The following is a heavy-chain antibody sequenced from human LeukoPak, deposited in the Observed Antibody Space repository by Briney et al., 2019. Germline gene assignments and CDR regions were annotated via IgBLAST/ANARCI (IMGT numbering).Heavy chain of an antibody. Sequence: SETLSLTCTVSGGSISSYYWCWIRQPAGKGLEWIGRIYTSGSTNYNPSLKSRVTMSVDTSKNQFSLKLSSVTAADTAVYYCARDSALHQYYFDYWGEGTLVTVSS. CDR1: GGSISSYY. V-gene: IGHV4-4*07. J-gene: IGHJ4*02. CDR2: IYTSGST. CDR3: ARDSALHQYYFDY.